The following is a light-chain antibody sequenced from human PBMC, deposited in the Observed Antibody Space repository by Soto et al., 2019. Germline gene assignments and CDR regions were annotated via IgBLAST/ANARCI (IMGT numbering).Light chain of an antibody. CDR3: ETGDTNTRV. CDR2: LEGSGTY. J-gene: IGLJ3*02. CDR1: SGHSSYS. Sequence: QLVLTQSSSASASLGSSVKLTCTLSSGHSSYSIAWHQQQPGKAPRYLMKLEGSGTYNKGSGVPDRFSGSGSGADRYLTISNLPSEDDADYYCETGDTNTRVFGGGTKLTVL. V-gene: IGLV4-60*03.